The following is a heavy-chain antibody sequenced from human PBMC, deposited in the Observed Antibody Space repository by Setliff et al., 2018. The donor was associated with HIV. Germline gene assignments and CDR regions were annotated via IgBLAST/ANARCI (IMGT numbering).Heavy chain of an antibody. Sequence: SETLSLTCTVSGGSTSSGNYYWSWIRQPPGKGLEWIGYIYYSGSTNYNPSLKSRVTISVDTSKNQLSLKLSSVTAADTAVYYCARQVGNKVLFDSWGQGTLVTVSS. J-gene: IGHJ4*02. CDR2: IYYSGST. V-gene: IGHV4-61*01. CDR1: GGSTSSGNYY. D-gene: IGHD7-27*01. CDR3: ARQVGNKVLFDS.